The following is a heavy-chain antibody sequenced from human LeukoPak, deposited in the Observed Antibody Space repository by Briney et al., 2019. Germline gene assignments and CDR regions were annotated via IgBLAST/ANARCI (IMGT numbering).Heavy chain of an antibody. Sequence: SVKVSCKASGGTFSSYAISWVRQAPGQGLEWMGRIIPILGIANYAQKLQGRVTITADKSTSTAYMELSSLRSEDTAVYYCARWRGGLVGASTEFDYWGQGTLVTVSS. CDR2: IIPILGIA. CDR3: ARWRGGLVGASTEFDY. V-gene: IGHV1-69*04. CDR1: GGTFSSYA. J-gene: IGHJ4*02. D-gene: IGHD1-26*01.